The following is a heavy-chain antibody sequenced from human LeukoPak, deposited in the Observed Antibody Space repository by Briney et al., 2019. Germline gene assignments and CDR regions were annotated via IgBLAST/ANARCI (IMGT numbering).Heavy chain of an antibody. D-gene: IGHD6-13*01. J-gene: IGHJ4*02. V-gene: IGHV1-2*06. Sequence: ASLKVSCKASGYTFTGYYMHWVRQAAGQGLEGMGRINPTSGGTNYAQKFHGRVTMTRDSSFSTAYMELSKLRSDDTAVYSCASYSSSWLTNAYWGQGTLVTVSS. CDR2: INPTSGGT. CDR1: GYTFTGYY. CDR3: ASYSSSWLTNAY.